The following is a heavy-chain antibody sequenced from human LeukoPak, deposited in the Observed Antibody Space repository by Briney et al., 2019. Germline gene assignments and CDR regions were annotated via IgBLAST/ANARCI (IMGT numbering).Heavy chain of an antibody. V-gene: IGHV3-7*04. CDR3: ARGLKASAY. D-gene: IGHD2-15*01. Sequence: SGGSLRLSCAASGFTFSHYWMGWVRQAPGKGLEWVANIKEDGSEKNYVDSVRGRFTISRDNAKNSLYLQMNSLRAEDTAVYYCARGLKASAYWGQGTLVTVSS. CDR2: IKEDGSEK. CDR1: GFTFSHYW. J-gene: IGHJ4*02.